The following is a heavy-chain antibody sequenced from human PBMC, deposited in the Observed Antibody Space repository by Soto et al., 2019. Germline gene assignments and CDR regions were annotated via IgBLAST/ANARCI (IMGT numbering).Heavy chain of an antibody. CDR1: GFTFSSYG. CDR3: ATGDYFDY. Sequence: PGGSLRLSCAASGFTFSSYGMHWVRQAPGKGLEWVAVISYDGSNKYYADSVKGRFTISRDNSKNTLYLQMNSLRAEDTAVYYCATGDYFDYWGQGTLVTVFS. J-gene: IGHJ4*02. V-gene: IGHV3-30*03. CDR2: ISYDGSNK.